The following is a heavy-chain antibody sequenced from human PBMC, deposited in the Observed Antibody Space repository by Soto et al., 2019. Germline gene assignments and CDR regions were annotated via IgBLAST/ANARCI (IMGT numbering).Heavy chain of an antibody. D-gene: IGHD3-10*01. CDR3: AREGDAFGAPFDY. V-gene: IGHV4-30-4*01. CDR2: IHYSGST. CDR1: GGSISSGNYY. Sequence: QVQLQESGPGLVKPSQTLSLTCTVSGGSISSGNYYWSWIRQPPGKGLEWIGSIHYSGSTHYNPSLKSRVTISVDTAKNQFSLKLSSVTAADTAVYYCAREGDAFGAPFDYWGQGTLVTVSS. J-gene: IGHJ4*02.